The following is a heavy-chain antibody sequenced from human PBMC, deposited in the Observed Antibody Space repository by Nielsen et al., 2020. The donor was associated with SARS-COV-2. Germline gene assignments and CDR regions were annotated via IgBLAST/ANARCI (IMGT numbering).Heavy chain of an antibody. CDR3: ARENMATIADYYYYYCMDV. V-gene: IGHV1-18*01. D-gene: IGHD5-24*01. CDR1: GYTFTSYG. J-gene: IGHJ6*02. Sequence: ASVKVSCKASGYTFTSYGISWVRQAPGQGLEWMGWISAYNGNTNYAQKLQGRVTMTTDTSTSTAYMELRSLRSDDTAVYYYARENMATIADYYYYYCMDVWGQGTTVTVSS. CDR2: ISAYNGNT.